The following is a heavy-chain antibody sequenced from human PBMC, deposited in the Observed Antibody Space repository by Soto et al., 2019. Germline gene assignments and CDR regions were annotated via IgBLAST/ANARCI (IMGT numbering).Heavy chain of an antibody. CDR1: GGSISSYY. CDR2: IYYSGST. Sequence: SEALSLTSTVSGGSISSYYWIWIRRPPGEGLEWIGYIYYSGSTNYNPSLKSRVTISVDTSKNQFSLKLSSVTAADTAVYYCARGRPQMSLSRIAVHHYDYWGQGTLITVSS. V-gene: IGHV4-59*01. CDR3: ARGRPQMSLSRIAVHHYDY. D-gene: IGHD6-19*01. J-gene: IGHJ4*02.